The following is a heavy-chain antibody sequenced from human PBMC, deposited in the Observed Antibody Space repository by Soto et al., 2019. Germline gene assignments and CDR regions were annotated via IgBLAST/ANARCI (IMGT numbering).Heavy chain of an antibody. J-gene: IGHJ4*02. D-gene: IGHD2-8*01. CDR3: ARNGALDY. CDR1: GGSISSGDYY. V-gene: IGHV4-30-4*01. Sequence: SETLSLTCTVSGGSISSGDYYWSWIRQPPGQGLEWIGYILYSGTTNYNPSLESRLTISVDTSKNQFSLKLTSVTAADTAVYYCARNGALDYWGRGTLVTVSS. CDR2: ILYSGTT.